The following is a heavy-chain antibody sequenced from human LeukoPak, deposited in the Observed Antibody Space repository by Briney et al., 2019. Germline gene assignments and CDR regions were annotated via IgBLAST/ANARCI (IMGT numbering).Heavy chain of an antibody. V-gene: IGHV4-39*07. CDR1: GGSISSSSYY. Sequence: PEILSLTCTVSGGSISSSSYYWGWIRQPPGKGLEWIGSIYYSGSTYYNPSLKSRVTISVDTSKNQFSLKLSSVTAADTAVYYCARDRAEMATIRAGFDYWGQGTLVTVSS. CDR3: ARDRAEMATIRAGFDY. CDR2: IYYSGST. J-gene: IGHJ4*02. D-gene: IGHD5-24*01.